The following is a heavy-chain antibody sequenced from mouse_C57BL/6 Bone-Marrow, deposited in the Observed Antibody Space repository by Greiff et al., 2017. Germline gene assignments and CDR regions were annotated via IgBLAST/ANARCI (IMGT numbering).Heavy chain of an antibody. D-gene: IGHD2-2*01. CDR1: GYTFTGYW. Sequence: QVQLQQSGAELMKPGASVKLSCKATGYTFTGYWIEWVKQRPGHGLEWIGEILPGSGSTNYNEKFKGKATFTADTSSNTAYMQLSSLTTEDSAIYYCAPLWLRQGRRSYYYAMDYWGQGTSVTVSS. J-gene: IGHJ4*01. CDR3: APLWLRQGRRSYYYAMDY. CDR2: ILPGSGST. V-gene: IGHV1-9*01.